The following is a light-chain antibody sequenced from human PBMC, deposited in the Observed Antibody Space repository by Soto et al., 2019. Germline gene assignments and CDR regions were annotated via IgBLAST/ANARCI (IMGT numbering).Light chain of an antibody. CDR2: DAS. V-gene: IGKV3-11*01. Sequence: EVVMTQSPGAVSVSPGERATLSFRASQSVTSNVAWYQQKPGQAPRLLIYDASNRATGIPARFSGSGSGTDFTLTISSLEPEDFAVYYCQQRSNWLTFGGGTKVDIK. J-gene: IGKJ4*01. CDR3: QQRSNWLT. CDR1: QSVTSN.